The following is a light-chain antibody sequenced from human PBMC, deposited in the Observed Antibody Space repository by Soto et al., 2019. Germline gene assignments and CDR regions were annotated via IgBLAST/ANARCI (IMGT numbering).Light chain of an antibody. CDR2: SAS. CDR1: QGISFY. Sequence: DIQVTQSPSFLSASVGDRVTITCRASQGISFYLAWYQQKPGRAPKLLIHSASTLQSGVPSRFSGSGSGTEFTLTISSLQPEDFATYYCQQFNNYPRTFGQGTKLEIK. CDR3: QQFNNYPRT. V-gene: IGKV1-9*01. J-gene: IGKJ2*01.